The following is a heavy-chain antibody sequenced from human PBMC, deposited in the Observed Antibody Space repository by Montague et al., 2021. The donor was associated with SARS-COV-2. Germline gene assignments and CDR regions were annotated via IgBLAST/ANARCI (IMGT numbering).Heavy chain of an antibody. CDR1: GASISSHY. CDR3: ARYEAVADAFDI. Sequence: SETLSLTCTVSGASISSHYWSWIRQPPGKGLEWIGYIYYSGSTIXNPSLESRVTISVDTSSNVFSLKLRSVTAADTAIYYCARYEAVADAFDIWGQGTVVAVSS. V-gene: IGHV4-59*11. CDR2: IYYSGST. J-gene: IGHJ3*02. D-gene: IGHD6-19*01.